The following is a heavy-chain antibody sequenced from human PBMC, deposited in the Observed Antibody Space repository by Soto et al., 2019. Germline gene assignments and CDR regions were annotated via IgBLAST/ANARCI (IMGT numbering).Heavy chain of an antibody. CDR1: GFTFSSYA. J-gene: IGHJ4*02. Sequence: EVQLLESGGGLVQPGGSLRLSCAASGFTFSSYAMSWVRQAPGKGLEWVSAISGSGDSTYYADSVKGRFTISRDNSKNTLYLQMNCLRAEDTAVYYCAKDAPIVATITYYFDYWGQGTLVTVSS. V-gene: IGHV3-23*01. D-gene: IGHD5-12*01. CDR2: ISGSGDST. CDR3: AKDAPIVATITYYFDY.